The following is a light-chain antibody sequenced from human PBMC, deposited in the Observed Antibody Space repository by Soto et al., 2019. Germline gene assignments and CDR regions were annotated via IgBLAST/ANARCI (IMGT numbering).Light chain of an antibody. CDR3: QPYGSSPYT. J-gene: IGKJ2*01. CDR2: GAS. CDR1: QSVRSTY. V-gene: IGKV3-20*01. Sequence: EIVLTQSPGTLSLSPGERATLSCRASQSVRSTYLAWFQQKPGQAPRLLISGASSRSTGIPDRFSGSGSGTDFTLTISRLEPEAFPVYYCQPYGSSPYTFGQGTKLEIK.